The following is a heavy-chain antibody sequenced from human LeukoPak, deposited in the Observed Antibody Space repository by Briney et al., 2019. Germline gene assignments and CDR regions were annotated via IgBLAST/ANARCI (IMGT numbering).Heavy chain of an antibody. CDR3: AKDTPLFYHYFGIDV. Sequence: PGGSLRLSCAASGLNLDAFAMHWVRQAPGKGLEWVSLISGDGTITYYADSVKGRFTISRDNSKNSLSLEMNSVRSEDTALYYCAKDTPLFYHYFGIDVWGQGTTVTVSS. CDR1: GLNLDAFA. V-gene: IGHV3-43*02. CDR2: ISGDGTIT. J-gene: IGHJ6*02.